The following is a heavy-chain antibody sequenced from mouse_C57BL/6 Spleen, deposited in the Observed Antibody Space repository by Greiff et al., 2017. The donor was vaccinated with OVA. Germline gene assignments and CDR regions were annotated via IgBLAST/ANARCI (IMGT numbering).Heavy chain of an antibody. V-gene: IGHV1-39*01. J-gene: IGHJ4*01. D-gene: IGHD2-4*01. CDR1: GYSFTDYN. Sequence: EVQLQQSRPEQVKPGASVKISCKASGYSFTDYNMNWVKQSNGKSLEWIGVINPNYGTTSYKQKFKGKATLTVDQSSSTAYMQLNCLTSEDSAVSYCVDYDYDRYAMGYWGQGTSVTVSS. CDR3: VDYDYDRYAMGY. CDR2: INPNYGTT.